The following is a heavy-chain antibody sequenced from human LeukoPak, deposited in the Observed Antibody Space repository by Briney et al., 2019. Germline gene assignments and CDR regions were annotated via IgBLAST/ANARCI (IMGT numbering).Heavy chain of an antibody. J-gene: IGHJ4*02. V-gene: IGHV1-69*05. CDR1: GGTFSSYA. Sequence: SVKVSCKASGGTFSSYAISWVRQAPGQGLEWMGRIIPIFGTANYAQKFQGRVTITTDESTSTAYMELSSLTSEDTAVDYCAGGSLMIRLGGGDYWGQGTLVTVSS. D-gene: IGHD3-16*01. CDR3: AGGSLMIRLGGGDY. CDR2: IIPIFGTA.